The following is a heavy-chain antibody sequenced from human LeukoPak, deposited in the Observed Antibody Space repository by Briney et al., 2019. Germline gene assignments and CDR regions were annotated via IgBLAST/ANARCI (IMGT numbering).Heavy chain of an antibody. CDR3: ARARNDYDSNGFSLLDY. CDR2: ICYDGSNI. Sequence: GTSLRLSCAASGISFSSHGMHWVRQAPGKGLEWVAVICYDGSNIYYADSVKGRFTISRDNSKNTLYLQMNSLRAEDTALYYCARARNDYDSNGFSLLDYWGQGTLVTVSS. J-gene: IGHJ4*02. V-gene: IGHV3-33*01. CDR1: GISFSSHG. D-gene: IGHD3-22*01.